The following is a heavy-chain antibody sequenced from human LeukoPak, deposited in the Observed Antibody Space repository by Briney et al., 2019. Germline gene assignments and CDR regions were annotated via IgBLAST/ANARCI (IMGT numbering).Heavy chain of an antibody. V-gene: IGHV1-24*01. D-gene: IGHD6-19*01. CDR2: FDPEDGET. Sequence: ASVKVSCKVSGYTLTELSMHWVRQAPGKGLEWMGGFDPEDGETIYAQKFQGRVTMTEDTSTDTAYMELGSLRSEDTAVYYCAISRPSSGWYFIIYWGQGTLVTVSS. J-gene: IGHJ4*02. CDR1: GYTLTELS. CDR3: AISRPSSGWYFIIY.